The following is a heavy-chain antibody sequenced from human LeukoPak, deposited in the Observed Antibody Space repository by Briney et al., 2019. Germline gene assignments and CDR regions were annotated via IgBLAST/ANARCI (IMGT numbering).Heavy chain of an antibody. CDR3: ARAYYFDSSGYDDAFDI. CDR2: ISYSGST. J-gene: IGHJ3*02. Sequence: KPPETLSLTCTVSGGSISNYYWTWIRQPPGKGLEWIGFISYSGSTSYNPSLKSRVTISLDTSKNQFSLKLSSVTAADTAVYYCARAYYFDSSGYDDAFDIWGQGTMVTVSS. V-gene: IGHV4-59*01. CDR1: GGSISNYY. D-gene: IGHD3-22*01.